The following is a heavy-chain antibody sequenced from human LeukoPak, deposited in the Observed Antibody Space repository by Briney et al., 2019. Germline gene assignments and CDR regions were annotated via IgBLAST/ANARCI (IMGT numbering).Heavy chain of an antibody. CDR2: IRSKTNSYAT. CDR3: ARHMDPDFGDKKLFDY. Sequence: GGSLKLSCAASGFTLSDSAMHWVRQTSDKGLEWVGRIRSKTNSYATEYAASVKGRFTISRDDSKNTIYLQMNSLKTEDPAVYYCARHMDPDFGDKKLFDYWGLGTQVTVSS. V-gene: IGHV3-73*01. D-gene: IGHD4-23*01. CDR1: GFTLSDSA. J-gene: IGHJ4*02.